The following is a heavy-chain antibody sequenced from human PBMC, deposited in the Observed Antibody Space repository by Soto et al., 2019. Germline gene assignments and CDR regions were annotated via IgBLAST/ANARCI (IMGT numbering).Heavy chain of an antibody. CDR1: GFRFSDHY. Sequence: QVQLVESGGGLVEPGGSLRLSCAASGFRFSDHYMTWIRQAPGKGLEWVSKISSSGTTMYYADSVKGRFTVSRDKAQNAVYLQLISLRAEDTAVYYCAGEPYDYGSAFWGQGTLVTVSS. CDR3: AGEPYDYGSAF. D-gene: IGHD3-10*01. J-gene: IGHJ4*02. CDR2: ISSSGTTM. V-gene: IGHV3-11*01.